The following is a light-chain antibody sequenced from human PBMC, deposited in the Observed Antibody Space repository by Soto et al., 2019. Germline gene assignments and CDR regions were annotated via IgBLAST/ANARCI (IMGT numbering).Light chain of an antibody. CDR2: STN. CDR3: ALYVGSGTEV. J-gene: IGLJ3*02. V-gene: IGLV8-61*01. Sequence: QAVVSQEPSFSVSPGETVTLTCGLTSASVLTSYYPSWYQQTPGQAPRTLIYSTNIRSSGVPDRFSGSILGNKAALTITGAQADDESDYYCALYVGSGTEVFGGGTKLTVL. CDR1: SASVLTSYY.